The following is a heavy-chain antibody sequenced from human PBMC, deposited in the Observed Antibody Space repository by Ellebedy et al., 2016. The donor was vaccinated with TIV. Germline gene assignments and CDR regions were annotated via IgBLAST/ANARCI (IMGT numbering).Heavy chain of an antibody. CDR1: GGSFSGYY. CDR3: ATGGANYYGSGRYFDF. V-gene: IGHV4-34*01. J-gene: IGHJ4*02. D-gene: IGHD3-10*01. Sequence: SETLSLTCAVYGGSFSGYYWSWIRQPPGKGLEWIGEVNHSGRTNYKPSLKSRVTISVDTSKNQFSLKLISVTAADTAVYYCATGGANYYGSGRYFDFWGQGTLVTVSS. CDR2: VNHSGRT.